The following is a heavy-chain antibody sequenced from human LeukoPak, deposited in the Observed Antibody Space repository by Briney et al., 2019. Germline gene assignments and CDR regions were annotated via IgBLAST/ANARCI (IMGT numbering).Heavy chain of an antibody. D-gene: IGHD3-16*02. CDR2: IKSKTDGGTT. CDR1: GFTFSNAW. V-gene: IGHV3-15*01. Sequence: GGSLRLSCAASGFTFSNAWMSWVRQAPGKGLEWVGRIKSKTDGGTTDYAAPVKGRFTISRDDSKNTLYLQMNSLKTEDTAVYYCTTEDSGVWGSYRDAFDIWGQGTMVTVSP. J-gene: IGHJ3*02. CDR3: TTEDSGVWGSYRDAFDI.